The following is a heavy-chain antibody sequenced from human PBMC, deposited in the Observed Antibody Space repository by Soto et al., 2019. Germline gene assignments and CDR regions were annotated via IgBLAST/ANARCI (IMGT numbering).Heavy chain of an antibody. V-gene: IGHV4-61*01. Sequence: SETLSLTCTVSGGSVSSGSYYWSWIRQPPGKGMEWIGYIYYSGSTNYKHSLKSRVTISVDTSKNQFSLKLSSVTAADTAVYYCARVRRDFDYWGQGTLVTVSS. CDR1: GGSVSSGSYY. CDR2: IYYSGST. J-gene: IGHJ4*02. CDR3: ARVRRDFDY.